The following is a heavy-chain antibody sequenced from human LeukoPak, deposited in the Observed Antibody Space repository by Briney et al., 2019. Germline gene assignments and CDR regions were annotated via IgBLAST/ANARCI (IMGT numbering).Heavy chain of an antibody. CDR2: IYYSGST. V-gene: IGHV4-39*01. Sequence: PGGSLRLSCTASGFTFSNAWMSWVRQAPGKGLEWIGSIYYSGSTYYNPSLKSRVTISVDTSKNQFSLKLSSVTAADTAVYYCARRGLDYDYVWGSYRYHQSSDYWGQGTLVTVSS. CDR3: ARRGLDYDYVWGSYRYHQSSDY. J-gene: IGHJ4*02. CDR1: GFTFSNAW. D-gene: IGHD3-16*02.